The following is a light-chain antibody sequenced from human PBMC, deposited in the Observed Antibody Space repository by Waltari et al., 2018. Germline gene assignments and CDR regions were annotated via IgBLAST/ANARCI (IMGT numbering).Light chain of an antibody. CDR2: GNS. J-gene: IGLJ3*02. V-gene: IGLV1-40*01. Sequence: QSVLTQPPSVSGAPGQRVTIPCTRSSSNIGAGYDVHWYQQLPGTAPKLLIYGNSNRPSGVPDRFSGSKSGTSASLAITGLQAEDEADYYCQSYDSSLSGSVFGGGTKLTVL. CDR1: SSNIGAGYD. CDR3: QSYDSSLSGSV.